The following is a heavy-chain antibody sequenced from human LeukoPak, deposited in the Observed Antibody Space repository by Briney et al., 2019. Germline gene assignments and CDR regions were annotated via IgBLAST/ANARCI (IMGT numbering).Heavy chain of an antibody. V-gene: IGHV3-30*02. J-gene: IGHJ3*02. D-gene: IGHD2-15*01. CDR2: IRYDGSNK. CDR1: GFTFSSYG. Sequence: GGSLRLSCAASGFTFSSYGMHWVRQAPGKGLEWVAFIRYDGSNKYYADSVKGRFTISRDNSKNTLYLQMNSLRADDTAVYYCARSLRGYCSGGSCDRRYAFDIWGQGTMVTVSS. CDR3: ARSLRGYCSGGSCDRRYAFDI.